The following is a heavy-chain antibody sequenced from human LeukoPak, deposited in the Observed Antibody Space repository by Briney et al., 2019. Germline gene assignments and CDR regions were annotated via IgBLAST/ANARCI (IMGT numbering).Heavy chain of an antibody. CDR2: TYYRPNWYK. CDR3: AREVAVAGPFDY. V-gene: IGHV6-1*01. Sequence: SQTLSLTCVISGDSVSSNSGGWNWIRQSPSRGLEWLGRTYYRPNWYKDYAPSVKSRITIDPDTSKNQFSLQLNSVTPEDTAVYYCAREVAVAGPFDYWGQGILVSVSS. CDR1: GDSVSSNSGG. J-gene: IGHJ4*02. D-gene: IGHD6-19*01.